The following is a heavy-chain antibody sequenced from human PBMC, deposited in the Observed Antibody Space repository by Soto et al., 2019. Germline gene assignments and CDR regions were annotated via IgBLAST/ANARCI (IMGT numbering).Heavy chain of an antibody. V-gene: IGHV1-3*01. CDR1: GYTFTSYA. CDR2: INAGNGNT. Sequence: QVQLVQSGAEVKKPGASVKVSCKASGYTFTSYAMHWVRQAPGQRLEWMGWINAGNGNTKYSQKFQGRVTITRDTSASTAYMEVSSLRSEDTAVYYCARVIGGWYYFDYWGQGTLVTVSS. D-gene: IGHD6-19*01. J-gene: IGHJ4*02. CDR3: ARVIGGWYYFDY.